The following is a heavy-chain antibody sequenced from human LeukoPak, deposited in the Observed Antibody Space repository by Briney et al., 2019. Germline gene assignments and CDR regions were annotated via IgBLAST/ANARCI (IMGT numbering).Heavy chain of an antibody. Sequence: GGSLRLSCAASGFTFSSYSMNWVRQAPGKGLEWVSSISSSSSYIYYADSVKGRFTISRDNAKNSLYPQMNSLRAEDTAVYYCASVVAARRGYWGQGTLVTVSS. J-gene: IGHJ4*02. V-gene: IGHV3-21*01. CDR3: ASVVAARRGY. CDR2: ISSSSSYI. D-gene: IGHD6-6*01. CDR1: GFTFSSYS.